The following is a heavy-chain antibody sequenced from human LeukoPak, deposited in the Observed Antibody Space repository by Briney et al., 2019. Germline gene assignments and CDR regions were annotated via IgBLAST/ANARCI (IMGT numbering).Heavy chain of an antibody. CDR3: ARDYFGSGFFDY. Sequence: SETLSLTCTVSGVSISNYYWSWIRQPPGKGLEWIGYIYYSGSTNYNPSLRSRATISVDPSKSQFSLRLSSVTAADTAVYYCARDYFGSGFFDYWGQGILVTVSS. D-gene: IGHD3-10*01. CDR1: GVSISNYY. V-gene: IGHV4-59*01. CDR2: IYYSGST. J-gene: IGHJ4*02.